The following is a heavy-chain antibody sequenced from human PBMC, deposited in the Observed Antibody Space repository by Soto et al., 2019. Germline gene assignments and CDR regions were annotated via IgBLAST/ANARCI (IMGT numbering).Heavy chain of an antibody. CDR3: ARDHLAAAVNSGAY. CDR2: INPSGGST. CDR1: GETFTSYY. V-gene: IGHV1-46*01. J-gene: IGHJ4*02. Sequence: AKVSCEACGETFTSYYRHSARQDQKQGLEWMGIINPSGGSTSYAQKFQGKVTMTRDTSTRTVYMELRRLRSEDTAVYYCARDHLAAAVNSGAYWAKGTLVPVS. D-gene: IGHD1-20*01.